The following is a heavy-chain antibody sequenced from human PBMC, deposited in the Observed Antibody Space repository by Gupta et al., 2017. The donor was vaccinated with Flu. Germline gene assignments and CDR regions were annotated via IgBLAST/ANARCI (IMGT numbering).Heavy chain of an antibody. CDR3: AKDIGYQLLYAFDI. J-gene: IGHJ3*02. CDR2: ISWNSGSI. CDR1: GFTFDDYA. V-gene: IGHV3-9*01. Sequence: EVQLVESGGALVQPGRSLRLSCAPPGFTFDDYAMHWVRQAPGKGLEWVSGISWNSGSIGYADSVKGRFTISRDNAKNSLYLQMNSLRAEDTALYYCAKDIGYQLLYAFDIWGQGTMVTVSS. D-gene: IGHD2-2*01.